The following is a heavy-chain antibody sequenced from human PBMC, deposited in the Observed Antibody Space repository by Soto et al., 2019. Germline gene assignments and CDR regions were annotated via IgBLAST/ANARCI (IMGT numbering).Heavy chain of an antibody. V-gene: IGHV4-4*02. CDR1: RYSINNNNW. J-gene: IGHJ4*02. D-gene: IGHD5-12*01. CDR3: TKNSAYALDY. Sequence: TLSLTCDVSRYSINNNNWWSWVRQPPGGGLEWIGELHHGGSTNYNPSLESRATFSVDISKNQFFLKLSSVTAADTAVYYCTKNSAYALDYWGQGTLVTVSS. CDR2: LHHGGST.